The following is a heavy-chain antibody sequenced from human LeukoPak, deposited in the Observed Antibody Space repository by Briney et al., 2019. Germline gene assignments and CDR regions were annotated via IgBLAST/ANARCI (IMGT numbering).Heavy chain of an antibody. Sequence: PVKVSCKASGGTFSSYAISWVRQAPGQGLECMGGIIPIFGTANYAQKFQGRATITTDESTSTAYMELSSLRSEDTAVCYCARAVDTAMVYYYYMDVWGKGTTVTVSS. CDR1: GGTFSSYA. V-gene: IGHV1-69*05. J-gene: IGHJ6*03. D-gene: IGHD5-18*01. CDR3: ARAVDTAMVYYYYMDV. CDR2: IIPIFGTA.